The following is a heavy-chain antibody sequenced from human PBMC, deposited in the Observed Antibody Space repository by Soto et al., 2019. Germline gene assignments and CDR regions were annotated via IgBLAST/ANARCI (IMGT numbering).Heavy chain of an antibody. CDR2: FDPEDGET. CDR3: ATDPGYCSSTSCYFRAY. V-gene: IGHV1-24*01. D-gene: IGHD2-2*01. CDR1: GYTLTELS. J-gene: IGHJ4*02. Sequence: GASVKVSCKVSGYTLTELSMHWVRQAPGKGLEWMGGFDPEDGETIYAQKFQGRVTMTEDTSTDTAYMELSSLRSEDTAVYYCATDPGYCSSTSCYFRAYWGQGTLVTVSS.